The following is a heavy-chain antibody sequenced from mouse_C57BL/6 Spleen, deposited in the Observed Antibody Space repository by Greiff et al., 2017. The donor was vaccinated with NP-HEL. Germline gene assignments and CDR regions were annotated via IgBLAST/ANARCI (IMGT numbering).Heavy chain of an antibody. Sequence: ESGPGLVKPSQSLSLTCSVTGYSITSGYYWNWIRQFPGNKLEWMGYISYDGSNNYNPSLKNRISITRDTSKNQFFLKLNSVTTEDTATYYCARGTVVAKGYFDYWGQGTTLTVSS. CDR3: ARGTVVAKGYFDY. CDR2: ISYDGSN. J-gene: IGHJ2*01. V-gene: IGHV3-6*01. D-gene: IGHD1-1*01. CDR1: GYSITSGYY.